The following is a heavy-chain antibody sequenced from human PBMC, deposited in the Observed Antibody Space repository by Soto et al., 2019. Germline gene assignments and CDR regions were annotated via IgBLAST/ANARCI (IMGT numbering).Heavy chain of an antibody. CDR3: TTAQRGDYYDSSGYPY. V-gene: IGHV3-15*01. J-gene: IGHJ4*02. Sequence: EVQLVESGGGLVKPGGSLRLSCAASGFTFSNAWMSWVRQAPGKGLEWVGRIKSKTDGGKTDYAAPVKGRFTISRDDSKNTLYLQMNSLKTEDTAVYYWTTAQRGDYYDSSGYPYWGQGTLVTVSS. CDR2: IKSKTDGGKT. D-gene: IGHD3-22*01. CDR1: GFTFSNAW.